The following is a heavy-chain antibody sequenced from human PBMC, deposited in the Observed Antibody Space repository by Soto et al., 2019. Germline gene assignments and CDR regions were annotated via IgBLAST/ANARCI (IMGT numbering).Heavy chain of an antibody. D-gene: IGHD5-18*01. Sequence: QVQLVESGGGVVQPGRSLRLSCAASGFTFSSYAMHWVRQAPGKGLEWVAVISYDGSNKYYADSVKGRFTISRDNSKNTLYLQMNSLRAEDTAVYYCARGGEGGDTAMVTHYYYGMDVWGQGTTVTVSS. V-gene: IGHV3-30-3*01. CDR2: ISYDGSNK. J-gene: IGHJ6*02. CDR1: GFTFSSYA. CDR3: ARGGEGGDTAMVTHYYYGMDV.